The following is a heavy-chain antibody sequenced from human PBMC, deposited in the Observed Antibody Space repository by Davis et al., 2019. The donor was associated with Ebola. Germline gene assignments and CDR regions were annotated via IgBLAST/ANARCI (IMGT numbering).Heavy chain of an antibody. CDR3: ARDGSGSYWGNWFDP. D-gene: IGHD3-10*01. CDR2: IYYSGST. J-gene: IGHJ5*02. Sequence: MPSETLSLTCAVYGGSFSGYYWSWIRQPPGKGLEWIGYIYYSGSTNYNPSLKSRVTISVDTSKNQLSLKLSSVTAADTAVYYCARDGSGSYWGNWFDPWGQGTLVTVSS. V-gene: IGHV4-59*01. CDR1: GGSFSGYY.